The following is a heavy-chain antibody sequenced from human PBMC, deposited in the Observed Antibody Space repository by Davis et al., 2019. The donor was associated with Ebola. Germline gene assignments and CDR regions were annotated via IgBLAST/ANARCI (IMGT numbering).Heavy chain of an antibody. CDR3: VRKRTSGYFIGGDH. Sequence: GESLKISCAASGFTFSSYGMSWVRQAPGKGPEWVSVIYSDDSTYYADSVRGRFTISRDNSGNTLFLQMNSLRVEDTALYYCVRKRTSGYFIGGDHWGQGALVTVSS. CDR2: IYSDDST. V-gene: IGHV3-66*02. CDR1: GFTFSSYG. J-gene: IGHJ4*02. D-gene: IGHD5-12*01.